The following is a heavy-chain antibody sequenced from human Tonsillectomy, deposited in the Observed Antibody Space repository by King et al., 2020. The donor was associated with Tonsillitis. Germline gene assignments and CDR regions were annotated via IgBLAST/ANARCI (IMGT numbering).Heavy chain of an antibody. CDR2: MNPNSGIT. V-gene: IGHV1-8*01. CDR3: TRLYYYDSSGYYYVDY. CDR1: GYTFTSYD. J-gene: IGHJ4*02. D-gene: IGHD3-22*01. Sequence: QLVQSGAEVKKPGASVKVSCKASGYTFTSYDINWVRQATGQGLEWMGWMNPNSGITGYAQKFQGRVTMNRNTSISTAYMELSSLRSEETAVYYFTRLYYYDSSGYYYVDYWGQGTLVTVSS.